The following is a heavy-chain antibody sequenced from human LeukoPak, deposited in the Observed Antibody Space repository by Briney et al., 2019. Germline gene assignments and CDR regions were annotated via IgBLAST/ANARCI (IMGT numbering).Heavy chain of an antibody. CDR2: IYYTGDA. CDR3: ARESEAELLLDY. Sequence: SEILSLTCSVSGGSIDSTSYFWGWVRQPPGKGLEWIGSIYYTGDAYYNPSLKSRVTISVDTSKNQFSLKLSSVTAADTAVYYCARESEAELLLDYWGQGTLVTVSS. CDR1: GGSIDSTSYF. V-gene: IGHV4-39*07. D-gene: IGHD1-26*01. J-gene: IGHJ4*02.